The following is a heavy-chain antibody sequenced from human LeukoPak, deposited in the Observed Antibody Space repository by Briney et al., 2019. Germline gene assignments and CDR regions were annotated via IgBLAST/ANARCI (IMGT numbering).Heavy chain of an antibody. V-gene: IGHV4-59*01. Sequence: SETLSLTCTVSGGSISSNYWSWIRQPPGKGLEWIGYIYYSGSTNYNPSLESRVTISVDTSKNQFSLKLSSVTAADTAVYYCARETYGRYFDYWGQGTLVTVSS. J-gene: IGHJ4*02. CDR2: IYYSGST. CDR3: ARETYGRYFDY. CDR1: GGSISSNY. D-gene: IGHD4-17*01.